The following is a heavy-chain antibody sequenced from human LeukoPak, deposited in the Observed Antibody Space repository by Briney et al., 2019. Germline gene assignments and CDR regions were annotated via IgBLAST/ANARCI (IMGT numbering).Heavy chain of an antibody. D-gene: IGHD2-2*02. Sequence: PGGSLRLSCAASGFTFSSYAMSWVRQAPGKGLEWVSAISGSGGSTYYADSVKGRFTISRDNSKNTLYLQMNSLRAEDTAVYYCARGLYCSSTSCSTSYYYYYGMDVWGQGTTVTVSS. CDR2: ISGSGGST. CDR3: ARGLYCSSTSCSTSYYYYYGMDV. V-gene: IGHV3-23*01. CDR1: GFTFSSYA. J-gene: IGHJ6*02.